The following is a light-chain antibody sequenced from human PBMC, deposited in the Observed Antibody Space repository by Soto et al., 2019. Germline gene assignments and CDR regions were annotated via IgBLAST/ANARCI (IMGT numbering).Light chain of an antibody. CDR1: QSVSRTY. V-gene: IGKV3-20*01. Sequence: EIVLTQSPGTLSLSPGERATLSCRASQSVSRTYLAWYQQKPGHAPRLLIYGASSRATGIPDRFSGSGSGTDFTLTISRLGPEDFAVYYCQQYDSSPPVTFGQGTRLEIK. CDR3: QQYDSSPPVT. J-gene: IGKJ5*01. CDR2: GAS.